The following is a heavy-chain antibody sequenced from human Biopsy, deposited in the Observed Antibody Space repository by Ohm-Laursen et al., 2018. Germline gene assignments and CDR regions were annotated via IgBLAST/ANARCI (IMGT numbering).Heavy chain of an antibody. D-gene: IGHD3-3*01. CDR3: ALGGMRFLELPDDFFKS. CDR2: INPYNDDT. Sequence: EASVKVSCKASGYTFISYGISWVRQAPGQGLEWMGWINPYNDDTHYAQKVQGRVTMTTDTSTNTAYMELRSLKSDDTALYYCALGGMRFLELPDDFFKSWGQGTLVTVSS. J-gene: IGHJ4*02. CDR1: GYTFISYG. V-gene: IGHV1-18*01.